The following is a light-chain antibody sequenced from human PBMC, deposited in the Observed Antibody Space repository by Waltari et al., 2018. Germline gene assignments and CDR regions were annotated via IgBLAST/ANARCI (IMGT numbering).Light chain of an antibody. CDR1: SNDIGGYNY. CDR2: DVT. CDR3: SSYTGSSTWV. J-gene: IGLJ3*02. V-gene: IGLV2-14*01. Sequence: QSALTQPASVSGPPGQSITISCTGTSNDIGGYNYVSWYQKNVDKAPKLMIYDVTKRPSGVSNRFSGSTSGNTASLTISGLQAEDEADYYCSSYTGSSTWVFGGGTKLTVL.